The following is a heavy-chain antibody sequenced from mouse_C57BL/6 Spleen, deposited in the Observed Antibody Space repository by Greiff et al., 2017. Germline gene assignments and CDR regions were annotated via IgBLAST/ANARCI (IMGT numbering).Heavy chain of an antibody. CDR3: ARDDGYPFAY. CDR2: IHPNSGST. Sequence: QVQLQQSGAELVKPGASVKLSCKASGYTFTSYWMHWVKQRPGQGLEWIGMIHPNSGSTNYNEKFKSKATLTVDKSSSTAYMQLSSLTSEDSAVYYCARDDGYPFAYWGQGTLVTVSA. J-gene: IGHJ3*01. CDR1: GYTFTSYW. V-gene: IGHV1-64*01. D-gene: IGHD2-3*01.